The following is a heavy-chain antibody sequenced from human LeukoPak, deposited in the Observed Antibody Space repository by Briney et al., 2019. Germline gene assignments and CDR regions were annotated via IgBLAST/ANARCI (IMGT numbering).Heavy chain of an antibody. CDR2: VFYNGAT. CDR1: GGSISSSIYY. J-gene: IGHJ3*01. CDR3: ARGLRYDNSDSGAF. Sequence: PSETLSLTCIDSGGSISSSIYYWAWVRQPPGKGLEWIGTVFYNGATQYSPSLRSRVTISIDTSTNQFSLKLTSVTAADTALYYCARGLRYDNSDSGAFWGQGTVVTVSS. D-gene: IGHD3-22*01. V-gene: IGHV4-39*07.